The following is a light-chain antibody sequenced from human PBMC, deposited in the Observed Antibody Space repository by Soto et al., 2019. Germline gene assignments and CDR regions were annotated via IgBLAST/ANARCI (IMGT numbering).Light chain of an antibody. J-gene: IGLJ1*01. Sequence: QSALRHPGSVSWSPGHSITISCTGTSGDVDAFDYVSWYQQHPGKAPKLMIFEVSDRPSGVSDRFSGSKSGSTASLTISGLQAEDEADYFCTSFTTSSTQVFGTGTNVTV. V-gene: IGLV2-14*01. CDR2: EVS. CDR3: TSFTTSSTQV. CDR1: SGDVDAFDY.